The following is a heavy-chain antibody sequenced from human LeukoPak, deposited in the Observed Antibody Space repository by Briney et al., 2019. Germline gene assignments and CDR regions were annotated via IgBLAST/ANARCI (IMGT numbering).Heavy chain of an antibody. V-gene: IGHV4-39*01. CDR2: ICYSGST. CDR1: GGSISSSSYY. J-gene: IGHJ4*02. Sequence: PSEALSLNCTVSGGSISSSSYYWGCLRQPPGKGLEWIGSICYSGSTYYNPSLKSRITISADTSKNQFSLKLSSVTAADTAVYYCAMTYYYDSSLHDFDYWGQGTLVTVAS. D-gene: IGHD3-22*01. CDR3: AMTYYYDSSLHDFDY.